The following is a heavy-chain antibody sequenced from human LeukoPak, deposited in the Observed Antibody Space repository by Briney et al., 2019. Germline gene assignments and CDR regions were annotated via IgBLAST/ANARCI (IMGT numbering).Heavy chain of an antibody. CDR1: GYSIRSGYY. CDR3: ARVPGPNWFDP. J-gene: IGHJ5*02. CDR2: IYQSGST. Sequence: SETLSLTCTVSGYSIRSGYYWGWIRQPPGKGLEWIGCIYQSGSTYYSPSLKSRVTMSIVTSNNHFSLKLSSVTAADTAVYYCARVPGPNWFDPWGQGTLVTVSS. V-gene: IGHV4-38-2*02.